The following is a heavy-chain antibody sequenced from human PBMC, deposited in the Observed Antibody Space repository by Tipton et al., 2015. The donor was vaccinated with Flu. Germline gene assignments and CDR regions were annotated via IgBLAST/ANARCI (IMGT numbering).Heavy chain of an antibody. CDR2: IYPGDSKT. CDR1: GQTFSDFW. J-gene: IGHJ3*01. Sequence: QLVQSGAEVKKPGESLKISCKLSGQTFSDFWIGWVRQMPGKGLEWMGVIYPGDSKTIYRPSFQGLVTFSVDKSIDTAYLQWSSLKASDPAMYYCARGGSFGVWGQGTLVPVSS. V-gene: IGHV5-51*01. CDR3: ARGGSFGV.